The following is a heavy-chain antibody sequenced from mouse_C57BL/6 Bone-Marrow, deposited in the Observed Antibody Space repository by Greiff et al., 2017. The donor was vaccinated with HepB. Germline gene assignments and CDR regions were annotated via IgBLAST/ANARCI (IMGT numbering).Heavy chain of an antibody. CDR2: IYPGNSDT. J-gene: IGHJ3*01. CDR1: GYTFTSYW. CDR3: TTEDSSCFSFAY. Sequence: VQLQQSGTVLARPGASVKMSCKTSGYTFTSYWMHWVKQRPGQGLEWIGAIYPGNSDTSYNQKFKGKAKLTAVTSASTAYMELSSLTNEDSAVYYCTTEDSSCFSFAYWGQGTLVTVSA. D-gene: IGHD3-2*02. V-gene: IGHV1-5*01.